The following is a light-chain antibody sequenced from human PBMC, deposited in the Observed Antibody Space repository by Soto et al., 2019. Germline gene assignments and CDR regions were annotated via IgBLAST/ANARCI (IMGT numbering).Light chain of an antibody. V-gene: IGKV1-9*01. CDR3: QQLNTLPFT. Sequence: DIQLTQSPSLLSASVEDRVTITCRASHDISTYLAWYQQKPGKAPKLMIYEASTLQSGVPSRFSGSGSGTEFTLTISGLLPEDFATYHCQQLNTLPFTFGQGTRLEIK. CDR2: EAS. J-gene: IGKJ5*01. CDR1: HDISTY.